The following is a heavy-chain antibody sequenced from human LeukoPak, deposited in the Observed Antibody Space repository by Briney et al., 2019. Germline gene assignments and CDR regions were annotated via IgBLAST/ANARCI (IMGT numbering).Heavy chain of an antibody. CDR1: GFTFSSYA. CDR3: ARGPVDTAPGNFDY. V-gene: IGHV3-30-3*01. J-gene: IGHJ4*02. Sequence: PGGSLRLSCAASGFTFSSYAMHWVRQAPGKGQEWVAVISYDGSNKYYADSVKGRFTISRDNSKNTLYLQMNSLRAEDTAAYYCARGPVDTAPGNFDYWGQGTLVTVSS. CDR2: ISYDGSNK. D-gene: IGHD5-18*01.